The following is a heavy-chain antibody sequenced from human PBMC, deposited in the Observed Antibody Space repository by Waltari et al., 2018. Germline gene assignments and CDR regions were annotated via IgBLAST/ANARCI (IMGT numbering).Heavy chain of an antibody. CDR1: GFTFSSYS. Sequence: EVQLVESGGGLVKPGGSLRLYCAASGFTFSSYSLHWVRQAPGKGLEWVSSISSSSSYIYYADSVKGRFTISRDNAKNSLYLQMNSLRAEDTAVYYCARNTVPDYWGQGTLVTVSS. CDR3: ARNTVPDY. D-gene: IGHD2-2*01. J-gene: IGHJ4*02. CDR2: ISSSSSYI. V-gene: IGHV3-21*01.